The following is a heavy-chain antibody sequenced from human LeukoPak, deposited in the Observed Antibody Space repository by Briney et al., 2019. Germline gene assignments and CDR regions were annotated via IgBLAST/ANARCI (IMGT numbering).Heavy chain of an antibody. Sequence: ASVKVSCKVSGYTLTELSMHWVRQAPGKGLEWMGGFDPEDGETIYAQKFQGRVTMTRDMSTSTVYMELSSLRSEDTAVYYCARGLGAPDAFDIWGQGTMVTVSS. CDR2: FDPEDGET. CDR1: GYTLTELS. V-gene: IGHV1-24*01. CDR3: ARGLGAPDAFDI. J-gene: IGHJ3*02.